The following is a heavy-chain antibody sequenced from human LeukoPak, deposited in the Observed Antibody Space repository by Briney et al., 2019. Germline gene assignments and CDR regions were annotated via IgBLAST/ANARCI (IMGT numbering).Heavy chain of an antibody. CDR3: ATNKDWAEAD. D-gene: IGHD3/OR15-3a*01. CDR1: DGSIRTYY. V-gene: IGHV4-59*03. Sequence: SETLSLTCSVSDGSIRTYYWSWIRQSPGQGLEWIGYIYYRGDINYNPSLKSRVIISIDTSKNQFSLKVTSLTAADTAVYYCATNKDWAEADWGQGTLVIVSS. CDR2: IYYRGDI. J-gene: IGHJ4*02.